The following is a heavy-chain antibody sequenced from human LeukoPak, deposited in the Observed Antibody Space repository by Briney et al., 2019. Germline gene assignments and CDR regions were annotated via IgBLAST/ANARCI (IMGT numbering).Heavy chain of an antibody. CDR3: ARWGAVRGAIRSGYYYYGMDV. D-gene: IGHD3-10*01. V-gene: IGHV1-8*01. Sequence: ASVKVSCKASGYTFTSYDINWVRQATGLGLEWMGWMNPNSGNTGYAQKFQGRVTMTRNTSISTAYMELSSLRSEDTAVYYCARWGAVRGAIRSGYYYYGMDVWGQGTTVTVSS. CDR1: GYTFTSYD. J-gene: IGHJ6*02. CDR2: MNPNSGNT.